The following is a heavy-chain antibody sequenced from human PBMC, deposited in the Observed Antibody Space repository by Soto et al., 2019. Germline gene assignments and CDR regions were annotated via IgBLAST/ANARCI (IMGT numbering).Heavy chain of an antibody. J-gene: IGHJ4*02. V-gene: IGHV3-48*01. CDR1: GFTFSSYS. D-gene: IGHD3-22*01. CDR3: ARGDSSGLAPSFDY. CDR2: ISSSSSTI. Sequence: EVQLVESGGGLVQPGGSLRLSCAASGFTFSSYSMNWVHQAPGKGLEWVSYISSSSSTIYYADSVKGRFTISRDNAKNSLYLQMNSLRAEDTAVYYCARGDSSGLAPSFDYWGQGTLVTVSS.